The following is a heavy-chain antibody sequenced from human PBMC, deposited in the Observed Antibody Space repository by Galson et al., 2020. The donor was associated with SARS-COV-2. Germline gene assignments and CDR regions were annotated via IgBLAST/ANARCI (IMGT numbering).Heavy chain of an antibody. CDR1: GFTFSSYG. Sequence: GGSLRLSCAASGFTFSSYGMHWVRQAPGKGLEWVAVIWYDGSNKYYADSVKGRFTISRDNSKNTLYLQMNSLRAEDTAVYYCAKDAWGIAVAGRPYFDYWGQGTLVTVSS. V-gene: IGHV3-33*06. J-gene: IGHJ4*02. CDR3: AKDAWGIAVAGRPYFDY. D-gene: IGHD6-19*01. CDR2: IWYDGSNK.